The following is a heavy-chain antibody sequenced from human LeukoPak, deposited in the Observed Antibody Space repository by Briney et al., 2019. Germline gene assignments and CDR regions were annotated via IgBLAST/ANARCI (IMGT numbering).Heavy chain of an antibody. J-gene: IGHJ4*02. D-gene: IGHD6-19*01. CDR1: GFTFSSYW. CDR2: IGGSGSRT. CDR3: AKKYGVTVYGSGLNYFDY. V-gene: IGHV3-23*01. Sequence: GGSLRLSCAASGFTFSSYWMSWVRQAPGKSLEWVSGIGGSGSRTYYADSVKGRFTISRDNSKNTLYLQMNSLRAEDTAIYYCAKKYGVTVYGSGLNYFDYWGQGTLVTVSS.